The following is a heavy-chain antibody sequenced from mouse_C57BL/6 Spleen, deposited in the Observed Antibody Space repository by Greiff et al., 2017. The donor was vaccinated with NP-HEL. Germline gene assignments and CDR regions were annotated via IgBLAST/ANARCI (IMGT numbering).Heavy chain of an antibody. J-gene: IGHJ2*01. V-gene: IGHV1-76*01. D-gene: IGHD1-1*01. CDR2: IFPGGGNT. CDR3: ARGELLRASYYFDY. CDR1: GYTFPDYF. Sequence: QVQLQQSGAELVRPGASVKLSCKAPGYTFPDYFINWVKQRPGQGLGWIERIFPGGGNTNYNGKFKGKATLPAEKSSSTAYMQLSSLTSEDSAVYFCARGELLRASYYFDYWGQGTTLTVSS.